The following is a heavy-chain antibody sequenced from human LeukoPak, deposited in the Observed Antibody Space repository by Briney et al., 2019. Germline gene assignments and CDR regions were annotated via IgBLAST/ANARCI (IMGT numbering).Heavy chain of an antibody. CDR1: GFTFSSYS. D-gene: IGHD3-10*01. CDR3: ARGLKGYGSGSYYIGHSLDY. J-gene: IGHJ4*02. Sequence: GGSLRLSCAASGFTFSSYSMNWVRPAPGKGLEWVSYISSSSSTIYYADSVKGRFTIYRDNAKNSLYLQMNSLRAEDTAVYYCARGLKGYGSGSYYIGHSLDYWGQGTLVTVSS. CDR2: ISSSSSTI. V-gene: IGHV3-48*01.